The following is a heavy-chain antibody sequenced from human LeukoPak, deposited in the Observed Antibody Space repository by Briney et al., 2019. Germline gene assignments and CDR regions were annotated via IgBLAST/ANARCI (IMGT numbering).Heavy chain of an antibody. Sequence: GGSLRLSCAVSGFSVSGYWMTWARQAPGKGLEWVANIKQDGSEKNYVDSVKGRFTISRDNAENSLFLQMNSLRVEDTAVYYCAREWQGGITAAGTRIEGDYWGQGTLVAVSS. J-gene: IGHJ4*02. CDR2: IKQDGSEK. CDR3: AREWQGGITAAGTRIEGDY. CDR1: GFSVSGYW. V-gene: IGHV3-7*01. D-gene: IGHD6-13*01.